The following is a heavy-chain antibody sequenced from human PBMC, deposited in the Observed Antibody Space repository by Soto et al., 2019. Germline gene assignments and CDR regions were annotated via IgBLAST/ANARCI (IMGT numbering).Heavy chain of an antibody. CDR3: ARVSGSDYYGMDV. J-gene: IGHJ6*02. Sequence: PSETLSLTCAVSGGSISSSNWWSWVRQPPGKGLEWIGEIYHSGSTNYNPSLKSRVTISVDKSKNQFSLKLSSVTAADTAVYYCARVSGSDYYGMDVWGQGITVTVSS. CDR1: GGSISSSNW. V-gene: IGHV4-4*02. CDR2: IYHSGST. D-gene: IGHD1-26*01.